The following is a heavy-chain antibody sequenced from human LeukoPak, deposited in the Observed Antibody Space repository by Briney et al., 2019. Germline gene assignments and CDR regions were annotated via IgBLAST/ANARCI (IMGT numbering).Heavy chain of an antibody. D-gene: IGHD3-10*01. CDR3: ARHFWSYYGSGSPGSY. V-gene: IGHV4-39*01. CDR1: GGSISSSSYY. Sequence: KTSETLSLTCTVSGGSISSSSYYWGWIRQPPGKGLEWIGSIYYSGSASTYYNPSLKSRVTISVDTSKNQFSLRLNSVTAADTAVYYCARHFWSYYGSGSPGSYWGQGTLVTVSS. J-gene: IGHJ4*02. CDR2: IYYSGSAST.